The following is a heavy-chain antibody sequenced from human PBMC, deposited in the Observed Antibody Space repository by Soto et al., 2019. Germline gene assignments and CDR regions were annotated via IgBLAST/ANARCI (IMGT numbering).Heavy chain of an antibody. D-gene: IGHD1-1*01. CDR2: INHSGST. J-gene: IGHJ4*02. CDR3: ARGYANDRALTVSHGLFDY. CDR1: GGSFSGYY. V-gene: IGHV4-34*01. Sequence: PSETLSLTCAVYGGSFSGYYWSWIRQPPGKGLEWIGEINHSGSTNYNPSLKSRVTISVDASKNQFSLKLSSVTAADTALYYCARGYANDRALTVSHGLFDYWGQGTLVTVSS.